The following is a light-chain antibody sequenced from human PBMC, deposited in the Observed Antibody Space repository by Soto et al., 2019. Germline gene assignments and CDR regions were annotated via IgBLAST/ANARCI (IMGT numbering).Light chain of an antibody. CDR3: LLYYGGSDV. J-gene: IGLJ1*01. CDR1: TGPVTSGFY. Sequence: QAVVTQEPSLTVSPGGTVTLTCASSTGPVTSGFYPHWVQQKPGQAPRTLIYSTTNKHPWTPARFSGSLLGGKAALTLSGVQPEDEADYYCLLYYGGSDVFGAGTKVTVL. V-gene: IGLV7-43*01. CDR2: STT.